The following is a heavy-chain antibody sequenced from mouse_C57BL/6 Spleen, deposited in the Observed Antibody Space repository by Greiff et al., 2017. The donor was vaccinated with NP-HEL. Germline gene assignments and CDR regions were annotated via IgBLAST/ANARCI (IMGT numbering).Heavy chain of an antibody. CDR2: INPSSGYT. J-gene: IGHJ1*03. CDR1: GYTFTSYT. V-gene: IGHV1-4*01. Sequence: QVQLQQSGAELARPGASVKMSCKASGYTFTSYTMHWVKQRPGQGLEWIGYINPSSGYTKYNQKFKDKATLTADKSSSTAYMQLSSLTSEDSAVYYCARSTYYYGSSYWYFDVWGTGTTVTVSS. D-gene: IGHD1-1*01. CDR3: ARSTYYYGSSYWYFDV.